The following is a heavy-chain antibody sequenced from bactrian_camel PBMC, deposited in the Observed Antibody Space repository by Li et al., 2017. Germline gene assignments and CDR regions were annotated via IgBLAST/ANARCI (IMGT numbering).Heavy chain of an antibody. V-gene: IGHV3S53*01. CDR1: APITSISC. CDR2: IDIRGSI. CDR3: AAEPAVFGHCGGGYYPSSGF. J-gene: IGHJ6*01. D-gene: IGHD2*01. Sequence: QLVESGGGSVQAGGSLRLSCVASAPITSISCMGWFRQAQGKEREGVATIDIRGSINYLDSVKGRFTISQDGAKNTLYLEMNGLKPEDTAMYYCAAEPAVFGHCGGGYYPSSGFWGPGTQVTVS.